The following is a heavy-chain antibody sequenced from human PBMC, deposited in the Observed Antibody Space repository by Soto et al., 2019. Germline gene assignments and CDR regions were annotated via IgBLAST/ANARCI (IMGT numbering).Heavy chain of an antibody. CDR2: IHYSGGATYSP. J-gene: IGHJ5*02. V-gene: IGHV4-31*03. CDR1: GASIITDGYY. CDR3: ARVPTYYHDSIGYQPLHP. D-gene: IGHD3-22*01. Sequence: PSETLSLTCTVSGASIITDGYYWTWIRRHPGKGLEWLGYIHYSGGATYSPSYNPSLQSRIAISVDISKSLFSLKLTSVTAADTAVYYCARVPTYYHDSIGYQPLHPWGQGTLVTVYS.